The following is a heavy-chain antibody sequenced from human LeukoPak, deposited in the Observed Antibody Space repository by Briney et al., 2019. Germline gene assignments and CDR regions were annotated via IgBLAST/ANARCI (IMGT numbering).Heavy chain of an antibody. D-gene: IGHD3-16*01. V-gene: IGHV3-9*01. CDR1: GFTFSSYS. J-gene: IGHJ4*02. CDR2: ISWNSGSI. CDR3: AKDIWGGRYGIFDY. Sequence: GGSLRLSCAASGFTFSSYSMNWVRQAPGKGLEWVSGISWNSGSIGYADSVKGRFTISRDNAKNSLYLQMNSLRAEDTALYYCAKDIWGGRYGIFDYWGQGTLVTVSS.